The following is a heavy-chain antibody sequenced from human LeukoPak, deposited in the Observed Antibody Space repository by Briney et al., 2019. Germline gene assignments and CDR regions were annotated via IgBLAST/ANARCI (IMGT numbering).Heavy chain of an antibody. V-gene: IGHV3-23*01. Sequence: GGSLRLSCAASGFTFSSYAMSWVRQAPGKGLEWVSAISGSGGSTYYADSVKGRFTISRDNSKNTLYLRMNSLRAEDTAVYYCAKDHDSSEVFGYFDYWGQGTLVTVSS. CDR2: ISGSGGST. D-gene: IGHD3-22*01. CDR1: GFTFSSYA. J-gene: IGHJ4*02. CDR3: AKDHDSSEVFGYFDY.